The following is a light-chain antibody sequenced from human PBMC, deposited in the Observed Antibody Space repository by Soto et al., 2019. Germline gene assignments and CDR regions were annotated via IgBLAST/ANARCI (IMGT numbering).Light chain of an antibody. J-gene: IGKJ5*01. CDR3: QQYNNWPPIT. Sequence: VLTQSPATLSLSPGERATLSCRASQSVSSYLAWYQQKPGQAPRLLIYDAYNRATGIPARFSGSGSGTDFTLTISSLEPEDFAVYYCQQYNNWPPITFGQGTRLEIK. CDR1: QSVSSY. V-gene: IGKV3-11*01. CDR2: DAY.